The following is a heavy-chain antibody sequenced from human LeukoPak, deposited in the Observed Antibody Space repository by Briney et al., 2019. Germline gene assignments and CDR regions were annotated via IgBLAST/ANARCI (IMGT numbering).Heavy chain of an antibody. V-gene: IGHV1-46*01. Sequence: AASVKVSCKASGYTFTSYYMHWVRQAPGQGLEGMGIINPSGGSTSYAQKFQGRVTTTRDTSTSTVYMELSSLRSEDTAVYYCARGQLVLSYYYGMDVWGQGTTVTVSS. D-gene: IGHD6-6*01. CDR2: INPSGGST. CDR3: ARGQLVLSYYYGMDV. CDR1: GYTFTSYY. J-gene: IGHJ6*02.